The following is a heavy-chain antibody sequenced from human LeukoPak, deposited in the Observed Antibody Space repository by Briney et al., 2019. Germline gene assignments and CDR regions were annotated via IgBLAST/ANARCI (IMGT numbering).Heavy chain of an antibody. CDR3: ARWFTASLDY. Sequence: GGSLRLSCSASGFTFSNYAMHWVRQAPGKGLEYVSSISSDGGGTYYAGSVKGRFTISRDNAKNSLYLQMNSLRDEDTAVYYCARWFTASLDYWGQGALVTVSS. CDR1: GFTFSNYA. CDR2: ISSDGGGT. V-gene: IGHV3-64*04. J-gene: IGHJ4*02. D-gene: IGHD3-10*01.